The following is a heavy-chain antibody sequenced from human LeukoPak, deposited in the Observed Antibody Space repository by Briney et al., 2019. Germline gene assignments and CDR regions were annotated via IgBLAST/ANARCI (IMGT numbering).Heavy chain of an antibody. Sequence: SSETLSLTRTVSGGSMISYYWSWIRQPPGKGLEWIGYIYYSGSANYNPSLESRVTISVDTSKNQFSLRLSSVTAADTAVYYCASPGYFYGSGSVDDAFDIWGQGTMVTVSS. CDR3: ASPGYFYGSGSVDDAFDI. V-gene: IGHV4-59*01. CDR2: IYYSGSA. CDR1: GGSMISYY. D-gene: IGHD3-10*01. J-gene: IGHJ3*02.